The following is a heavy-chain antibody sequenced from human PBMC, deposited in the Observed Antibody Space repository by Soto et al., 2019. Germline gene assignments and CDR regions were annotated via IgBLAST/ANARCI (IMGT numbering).Heavy chain of an antibody. J-gene: IGHJ4*02. CDR2: ISRDGGNK. D-gene: IGHD2-8*02. V-gene: IGHV3-30*03. CDR3: TGEVASGY. Sequence: QVQLMESGGGVVQPGRSLRLSCAASGFTVSSYGMHWVRQAPGKGLEWVAVISRDGGNKYYADSVKGRFTISKDNSRNTLFLEMNSLRGDDMAVYYCTGEVASGYWGQGTLVTVSS. CDR1: GFTVSSYG.